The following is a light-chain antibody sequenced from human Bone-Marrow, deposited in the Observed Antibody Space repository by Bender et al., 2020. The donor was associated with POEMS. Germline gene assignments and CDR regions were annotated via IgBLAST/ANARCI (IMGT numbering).Light chain of an antibody. CDR1: SGSIASNY. J-gene: IGLJ3*02. CDR3: LSYDNNNRV. Sequence: NYMLTQPHSVSESPGKTVTISCTRSSGSIASNYVQWYQQRPGSAPTTVIYEDNQRPSGVPDRFSGSIDSSSNSASLTISGLRTEDEADYYCLSYDNNNRVFGGGTKLTVL. CDR2: EDN. V-gene: IGLV6-57*04.